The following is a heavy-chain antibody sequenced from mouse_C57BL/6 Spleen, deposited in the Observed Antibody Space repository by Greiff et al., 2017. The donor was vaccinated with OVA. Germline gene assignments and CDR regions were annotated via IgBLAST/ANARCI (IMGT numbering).Heavy chain of an antibody. J-gene: IGHJ4*01. CDR3: AITTVVSPYYYAMDY. Sequence: VKLVESGAELVKPGASVKMSCKASGYTFTTYPIEWMKQNHGKSLEWIGNFHPYNDDTKYNEKFKGKATLTVEKSSSTVYLELSRLTSDDSAVYYCAITTVVSPYYYAMDYWGQGTSVTVSS. CDR2: FHPYNDDT. V-gene: IGHV1-47*01. D-gene: IGHD1-1*01. CDR1: GYTFTTYP.